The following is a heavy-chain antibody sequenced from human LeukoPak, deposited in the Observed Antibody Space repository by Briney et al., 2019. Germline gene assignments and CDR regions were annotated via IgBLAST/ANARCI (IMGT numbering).Heavy chain of an antibody. CDR1: GGSISSYY. V-gene: IGHV4-59*08. CDR3: ARAARDVNNYDH. J-gene: IGHJ5*02. CDR2: IYYSGST. Sequence: SETLSLTCTVSGGSISSYYWSWIRQPPGKGLEWIGYIYYSGSTNYNPSLKSRVTISVDTSKNQFSLKLSSVTAADTAVYYCARAARDVNNYDHWGQGTLVTVSS. D-gene: IGHD5-24*01.